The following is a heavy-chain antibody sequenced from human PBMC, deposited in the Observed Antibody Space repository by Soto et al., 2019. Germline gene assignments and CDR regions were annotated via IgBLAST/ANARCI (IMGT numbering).Heavy chain of an antibody. Sequence: QVQLVQSGAEVKKPGSSVKVSCKTSGGSQATSWVRQAPGHGPEWLGGIIGVFPTTNKAEKFEGRVTITADKSTGTAYMELSSLTSDDTAVYYCATVGPPLSGAFTYGYEGPFDYWGQGILVIVSS. CDR1: GGSQA. V-gene: IGHV1-69*06. CDR3: ATVGPPLSGAFTYGYEGPFDY. CDR2: IIGVFPTT. D-gene: IGHD5-18*01. J-gene: IGHJ4*02.